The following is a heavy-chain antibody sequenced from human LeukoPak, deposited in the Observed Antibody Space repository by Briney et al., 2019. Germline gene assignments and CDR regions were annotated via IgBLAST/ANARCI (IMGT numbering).Heavy chain of an antibody. D-gene: IGHD2-2*01. Sequence: GGSLRLSCAASGFSFSRYWMHWVRQAPGKGLVWVSRINSDESHTSLADSVKGRFTISRDNSNNALYLQMNSLRAEDTAVYYCARDGGSTSSDYWGQGTLVTVSS. CDR1: GFSFSRYW. V-gene: IGHV3-74*01. CDR3: ARDGGSTSSDY. CDR2: INSDESHT. J-gene: IGHJ4*02.